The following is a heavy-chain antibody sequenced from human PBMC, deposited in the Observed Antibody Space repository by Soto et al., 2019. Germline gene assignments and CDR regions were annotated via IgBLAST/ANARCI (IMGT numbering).Heavy chain of an antibody. CDR3: ASNSGVGRWLRDY. J-gene: IGHJ4*02. V-gene: IGHV1-69*02. CDR1: GGTFSSYT. Sequence: QVQLVQSGAEVKKPGSSVKVSCKASGGTFSSYTISWVRQAPGQGLEWMGRIIPILGIANYAQKFQGRVTITADKATSTAYMELSSLRSEDTAVYYCASNSGVGRWLRDYWGQGTLVTVSS. CDR2: IIPILGIA. D-gene: IGHD2-15*01.